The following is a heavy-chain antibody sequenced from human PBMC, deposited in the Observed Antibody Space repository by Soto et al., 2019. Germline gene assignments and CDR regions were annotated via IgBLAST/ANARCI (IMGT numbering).Heavy chain of an antibody. V-gene: IGHV4-30-2*01. Sequence: SETLSLTCAVSGGSISSGGYSWSWIRQPPGKGLEWIAYIYHSGSTYYNPSLKSRVTMSVDRSKNQFSLKLSFVTAADTAVYYCARVPSPWGQVTLVTVSS. CDR2: IYHSGST. CDR3: ARVPSP. CDR1: GGSISSGGYS. J-gene: IGHJ5*02.